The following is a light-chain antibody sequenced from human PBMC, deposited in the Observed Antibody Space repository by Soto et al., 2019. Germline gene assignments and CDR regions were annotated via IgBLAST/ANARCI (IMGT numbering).Light chain of an antibody. V-gene: IGKV3-15*01. Sequence: EMVMTQSPATLSVSPGERATLSCRASQNLSRNLAWYQQQPGQAPRLLIFYASTRATGIPARFSGSGSGTDFTLTTSSLQSEDFAVYYCQQYDKWPHTFGQGTKPEIK. CDR3: QQYDKWPHT. J-gene: IGKJ2*01. CDR1: QNLSRN. CDR2: YAS.